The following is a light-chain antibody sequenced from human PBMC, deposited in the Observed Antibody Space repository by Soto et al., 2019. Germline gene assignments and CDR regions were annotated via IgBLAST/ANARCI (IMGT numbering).Light chain of an antibody. CDR2: AAS. J-gene: IGKJ1*01. V-gene: IGKV3-20*01. CDR1: QSISSGY. CDR3: QQYGSTPRT. Sequence: IVLTQSPGILSLSPGERAILSCRASQSISSGYIAWYQQKPGQAPRLLIYAASSRATGIPDRFGGSGSGTDFTLTISRLEPEDFAVYYCQQYGSTPRTCGQGTKVDTK.